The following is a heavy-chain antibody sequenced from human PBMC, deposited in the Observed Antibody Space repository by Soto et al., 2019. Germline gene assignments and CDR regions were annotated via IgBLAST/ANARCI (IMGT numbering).Heavy chain of an antibody. V-gene: IGHV3-74*01. CDR2: INTEGDST. J-gene: IGHJ3*02. Sequence: EVQLVESGGDLVQPGGSLRLSCAASGFTFTGHWMHWVRQVPGKGLVWVARINTEGDSTNYADSVKGRCTISRDSATNTVYLQMNGLGVDDTSVYFCAREAGYCSTTSCYRRAFDTWGQGTMVTVSS. CDR1: GFTFTGHW. CDR3: AREAGYCSTTSCYRRAFDT. D-gene: IGHD2-2*01.